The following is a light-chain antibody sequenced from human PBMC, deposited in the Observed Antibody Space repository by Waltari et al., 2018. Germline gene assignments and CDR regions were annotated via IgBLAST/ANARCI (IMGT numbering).Light chain of an antibody. J-gene: IGLJ1*01. CDR1: SRAIGASIF. CDR2: DVN. V-gene: IGLV2-14*03. CDR3: SSYTTGSTRYV. Sequence: QSALTPPASVSGSPGQSITISCTGTSRAIGASIFVSWYQKHPGKAPKVMIYDVNNRPSGVSSRFSGSKSGNTASLTISGLQAEDEADYYCSSYTTGSTRYVFGSGTKVTVL.